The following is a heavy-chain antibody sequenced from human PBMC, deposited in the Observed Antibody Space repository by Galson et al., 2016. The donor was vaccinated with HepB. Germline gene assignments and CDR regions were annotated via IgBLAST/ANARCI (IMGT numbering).Heavy chain of an antibody. Sequence: TLSLTCAVSGGSITSGDYYWTWIRQHPGQGLEWIGHIYYSGNTYYNPSLKSRVTISVDTSENHFSLSLSSVTAADTAGYYCARCNISGRYLDFPLFDYWGQGTLLTVSS. D-gene: IGHD3/OR15-3a*01. CDR2: IYYSGNT. CDR1: GGSITSGDYY. CDR3: ARCNISGRYLDFPLFDY. V-gene: IGHV4-31*11. J-gene: IGHJ4*02.